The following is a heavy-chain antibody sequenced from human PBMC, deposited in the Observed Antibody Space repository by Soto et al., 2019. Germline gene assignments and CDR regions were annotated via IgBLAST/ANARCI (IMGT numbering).Heavy chain of an antibody. CDR2: IKNKTDGGTT. CDR3: IVRYPYYFDY. V-gene: IGHV3-15*07. J-gene: IGHJ4*02. Sequence: EVQLVESGGGLVKPGGSLRLSCAASGFTFSNAWMNWVRQAPGKGLEWVGRIKNKTDGGTTDYAAPVKGRFTISRDDSKNTLYLQMNSLKTEDTAVYYCIVRYPYYFDYWGQGTLVTVSS. CDR1: GFTFSNAW. D-gene: IGHD2-21*01.